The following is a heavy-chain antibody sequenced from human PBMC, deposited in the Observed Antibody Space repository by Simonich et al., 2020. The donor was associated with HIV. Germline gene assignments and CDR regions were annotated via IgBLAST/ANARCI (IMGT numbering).Heavy chain of an antibody. CDR2: IYYSGNT. CDR1: GGSFSGHY. CDR3: ARRGGYAFDY. J-gene: IGHJ4*02. Sequence: QVQLQQWGAGLLKPSETLSLTCAVYGGSFSGHYWNWIRQHPGKGLEWIGYIYYSGNTYYHPSLKSRVTISVDTSKNQFSLKLSSVTAADTAMYYCARRGGYAFDYWGQGTLVTVSS. V-gene: IGHV4-34*02. D-gene: IGHD5-12*01.